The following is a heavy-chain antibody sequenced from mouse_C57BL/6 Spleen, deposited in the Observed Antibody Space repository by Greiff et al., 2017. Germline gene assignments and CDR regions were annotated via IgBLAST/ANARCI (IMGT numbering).Heavy chain of an antibody. CDR2: IYPGDGDT. CDR3: ARSGYYYGSSHFAMDY. Sequence: QVQLKQSGPELVKPGASVKISCKASGYAFSSSWMNWVKQRPGKGLEWIGRIYPGDGDTNYNGKFKGKATLTADKSSSTAYMQLSSLTSEDSAVYFCARSGYYYGSSHFAMDYWGQGTSVTVSS. CDR1: GYAFSSSW. J-gene: IGHJ4*01. V-gene: IGHV1-82*01. D-gene: IGHD1-1*01.